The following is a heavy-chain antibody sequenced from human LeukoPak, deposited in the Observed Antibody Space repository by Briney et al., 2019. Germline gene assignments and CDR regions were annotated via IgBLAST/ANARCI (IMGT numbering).Heavy chain of an antibody. CDR3: ARASAYSSGWYEVDHFDY. D-gene: IGHD6-19*01. CDR2: TYCRSTWYN. V-gene: IGHV6-1*01. J-gene: IGHJ4*02. CDR1: GDSVSSNSVT. Sequence: SQTLSLTCAISGDSVSSNSVTWNWIRQSPSRGLEWLGRTYCRSTWYNDYAVSVRGRITVNPDTSKNQFSLKLSSVTAADTAVYYCARASAYSSGWYEVDHFDYWGQGTLVTVSS.